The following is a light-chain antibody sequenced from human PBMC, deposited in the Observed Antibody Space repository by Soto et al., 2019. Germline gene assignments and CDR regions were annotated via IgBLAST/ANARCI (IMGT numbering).Light chain of an antibody. Sequence: DIQMTQSPSSLSASVGDRVTITYRASQSISSDLNWYQQKPGKAPKLLISAASSLQSGVPSMFSGSGYLTDFTLKISSMQPEDFATYYCKQIYSTRWTCGQGTKVEIK. CDR1: QSISSD. CDR3: KQIYSTRWT. CDR2: AAS. J-gene: IGKJ1*01. V-gene: IGKV1-39*01.